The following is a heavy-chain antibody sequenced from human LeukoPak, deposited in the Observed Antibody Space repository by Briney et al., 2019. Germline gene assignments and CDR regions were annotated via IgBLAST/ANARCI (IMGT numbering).Heavy chain of an antibody. CDR3: ASGVASSGHFDY. J-gene: IGHJ4*02. CDR2: IYTSGST. Sequence: NPSETLSLTCTVSGGSISSYYWSWIRQPAGKGPEWIGRIYTSGSTNYNPSLKSRVTMSVDTSKNQFSLKLSSVTAADTAVYYCASGVASSGHFDYWGQGTLVTVSS. CDR1: GGSISSYY. D-gene: IGHD6-19*01. V-gene: IGHV4-4*07.